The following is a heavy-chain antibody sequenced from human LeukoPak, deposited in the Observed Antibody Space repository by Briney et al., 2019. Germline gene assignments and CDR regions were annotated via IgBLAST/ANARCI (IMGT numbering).Heavy chain of an antibody. CDR2: VNPSGGRT. Sequence: GSVKVSCKASGYTFTSYYMHWVRQAPGRGLEWMGVVNPSGGRTTYAQKFQGRFTMTRDTSTSTVYMELSRLRSEDTAVYYCARGDSYGDFEAGYRGPGTPGTVSS. J-gene: IGHJ4*02. V-gene: IGHV1-46*01. D-gene: IGHD4-17*01. CDR1: GYTFTSYY. CDR3: ARGDSYGDFEAGY.